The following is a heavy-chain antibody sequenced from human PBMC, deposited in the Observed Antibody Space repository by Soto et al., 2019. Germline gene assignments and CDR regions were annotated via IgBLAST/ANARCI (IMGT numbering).Heavy chain of an antibody. Sequence: EVQLVESGGGLVKPGGSLRLSCAASGFTFSNAWMSWVRQAPGKGLEWVGRIKSKTDGGTTDYAAPVKGRFTISRDDSKNTLYLQMNSLKSDDTAVYYCTSEASGSGSYYGSPFDYWGQGTLVTVSS. D-gene: IGHD3-10*01. J-gene: IGHJ4*02. CDR1: GFTFSNAW. CDR3: TSEASGSGSYYGSPFDY. V-gene: IGHV3-15*01. CDR2: IKSKTDGGTT.